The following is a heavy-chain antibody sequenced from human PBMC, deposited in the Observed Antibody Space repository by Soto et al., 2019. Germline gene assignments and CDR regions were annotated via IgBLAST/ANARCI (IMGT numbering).Heavy chain of an antibody. Sequence: QVQLVQSGAEVKKPGASVKVSCKASGYTFTTYGITWVRQAPGQGLEWMGWISDYNGNTNYAQKLQGRVTMTTDTSTSTAYMELRSLRSDDTAVYYCARERSYGSGSDLVDYWGQGTLVTVSS. V-gene: IGHV1-18*01. CDR2: ISDYNGNT. D-gene: IGHD3-10*01. CDR1: GYTFTTYG. J-gene: IGHJ4*02. CDR3: ARERSYGSGSDLVDY.